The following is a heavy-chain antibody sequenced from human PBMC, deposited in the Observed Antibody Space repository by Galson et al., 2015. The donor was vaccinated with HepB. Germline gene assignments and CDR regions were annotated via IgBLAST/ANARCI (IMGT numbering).Heavy chain of an antibody. CDR1: GFIFSDYS. D-gene: IGHD5-18*01. J-gene: IGHJ4*02. CDR2: ISSSGSNI. CDR3: ARAGYSYGYDY. Sequence: SLRLSCAASGFIFSDYSMNWVRQAPGKGLEWLSFISSSGSNIFYADSVKGRFTISRDNSKNTLYLQMNSLRAEDTAVYYCARAGYSYGYDYWGQGTLVTVSS. V-gene: IGHV3-21*04.